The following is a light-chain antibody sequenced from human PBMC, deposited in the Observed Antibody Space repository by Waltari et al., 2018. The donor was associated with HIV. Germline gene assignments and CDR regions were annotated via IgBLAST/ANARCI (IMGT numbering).Light chain of an antibody. CDR1: SVGSKS. CDR3: QVWDSSSDHWV. V-gene: IGLV3-21*04. CDR2: YDS. J-gene: IGLJ3*02. Sequence: SYVMTQPPSVSVAPGKTARITCGGNSVGSKSVHWYQQKPGHAPMLVIYYDSDRPSGIPERFAGSNSGNTATLIISRVEAGDEADYYCQVWDSSSDHWVFGGGTKLTGL.